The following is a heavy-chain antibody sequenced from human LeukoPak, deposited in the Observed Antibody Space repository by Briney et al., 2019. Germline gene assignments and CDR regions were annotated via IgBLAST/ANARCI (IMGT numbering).Heavy chain of an antibody. Sequence: GGSLRLSCAASGFTFDDYAMHWVRQAPGKGLEWVSGISWNSGSIGYADSVKGRFTISRDNAKNSLYLQMNSLRAEDTALYYCAKDKDDYGDYGALDYWGQGTLVTVSS. V-gene: IGHV3-9*01. CDR1: GFTFDDYA. J-gene: IGHJ4*02. D-gene: IGHD4-17*01. CDR3: AKDKDDYGDYGALDY. CDR2: ISWNSGSI.